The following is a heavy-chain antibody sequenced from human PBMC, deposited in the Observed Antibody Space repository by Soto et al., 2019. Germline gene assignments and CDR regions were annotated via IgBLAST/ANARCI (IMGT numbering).Heavy chain of an antibody. CDR2: MSSDGSNK. CDR3: ARPRGFGVIINFFDY. Sequence: TGGSLRLSCAASGFTFSSFAMHWVRQAPGKGLEWVAVMSSDGSNKYYADSVKGRFTISRDNSKNTVYLQMNSLRAEDTAVYYCARPRGFGVIINFFDYWGQGTLVTVSS. J-gene: IGHJ4*02. V-gene: IGHV3-30-3*01. CDR1: GFTFSSFA. D-gene: IGHD3-3*01.